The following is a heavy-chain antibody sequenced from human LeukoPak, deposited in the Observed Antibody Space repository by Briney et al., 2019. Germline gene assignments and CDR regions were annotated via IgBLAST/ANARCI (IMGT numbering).Heavy chain of an antibody. V-gene: IGHV3-21*01. D-gene: IGHD2/OR15-2a*01. CDR2: ISSGSVYM. CDR3: ARDPTREYGLNPDY. J-gene: IGHJ4*02. Sequence: GGSLRLSCAASGFSFSTYSMTWVRQAPGKGLEWVSTISSGSVYMYYGDSVKGRFTISRDNADNSLYLQMNSLRVEDTAVYYCARDPTREYGLNPDYWAREPWSPSPQ. CDR1: GFSFSTYS.